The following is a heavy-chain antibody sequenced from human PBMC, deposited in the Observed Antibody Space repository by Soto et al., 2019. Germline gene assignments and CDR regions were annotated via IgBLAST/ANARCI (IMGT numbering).Heavy chain of an antibody. CDR1: GGSISPYY. J-gene: IGHJ3*02. V-gene: IGHV4-4*07. CDR2: ILSSGNT. Sequence: PSETLSLTCSVSGGSISPYYWSWVRQPAGNGLEWIVRILSSGNTNYNPSLKSRGTMPINTSKHQFSLKLTSVTDADTAVYSCAGGYDFSGHTASRSHAFDMWGLGTMVTVSS. D-gene: IGHD3-16*01. CDR3: AGGYDFSGHTASRSHAFDM.